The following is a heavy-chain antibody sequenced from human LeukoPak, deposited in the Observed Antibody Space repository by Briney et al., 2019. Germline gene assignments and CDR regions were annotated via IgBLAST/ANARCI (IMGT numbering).Heavy chain of an antibody. Sequence: ASVKVSCKASGFTFTGYYMHWVRQAPGQGLEWMGWINPNSGGTNYAQKFQGRVTMTRDTSITTAYMELTSLRSDDTAVYYCARDIEDGYNMDAFDIWGQGTMVTVSS. CDR2: INPNSGGT. V-gene: IGHV1-2*02. CDR1: GFTFTGYY. D-gene: IGHD5-24*01. CDR3: ARDIEDGYNMDAFDI. J-gene: IGHJ3*02.